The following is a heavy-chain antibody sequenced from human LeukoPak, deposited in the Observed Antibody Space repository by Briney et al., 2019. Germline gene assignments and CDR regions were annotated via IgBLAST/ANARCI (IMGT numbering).Heavy chain of an antibody. CDR2: INGDGSTT. V-gene: IGHV3-74*01. CDR3: ARDPASRYSSSWYYFDY. Sequence: GGSLRLSCAASGFIFSSYWMHWVRQAPGKGLVWVSRINGDGSTTSYADSVKGRFTISRDNAKNTLYLQMNSLRVEDTAVYYCARDPASRYSSSWYYFDYWGQGTLVTVSS. CDR1: GFIFSSYW. D-gene: IGHD6-13*01. J-gene: IGHJ4*02.